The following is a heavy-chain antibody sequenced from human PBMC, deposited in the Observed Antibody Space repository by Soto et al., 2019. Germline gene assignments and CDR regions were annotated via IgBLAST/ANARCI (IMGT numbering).Heavy chain of an antibody. V-gene: IGHV3-33*01. CDR2: IWDDGSNK. D-gene: IGHD6-19*01. CDR3: ARVSGGWPDY. CDR1: GFTFSSYG. Sequence: QVQLVESGGGVVQPGRSLRLSCAASGFTFSSYGMHWVRQAPGKGLEWVAVIWDDGSNKYYADSVKGRFTISRDNSKNTLYLQMNSLRAEDTAVYYCARVSGGWPDYWGQGTLVTVSS. J-gene: IGHJ4*02.